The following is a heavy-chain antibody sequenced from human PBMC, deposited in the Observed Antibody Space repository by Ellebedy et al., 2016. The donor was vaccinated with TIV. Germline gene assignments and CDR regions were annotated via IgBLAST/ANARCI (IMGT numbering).Heavy chain of an antibody. J-gene: IGHJ3*02. CDR3: ARGYYGSGGYKAFDI. CDR2: INPNSGGP. D-gene: IGHD3-10*01. CDR1: GYTFTGYY. V-gene: IGHV1-2*02. Sequence: AASVKVSCKASGYTFTGYYMHWVRQAPGQGLAWMGWINPNSGGPNYAQKFQGRVTMTRETSISTAYMELGRLRSDDTAVDYCARGYYGSGGYKAFDIWGQGTMVTVSS.